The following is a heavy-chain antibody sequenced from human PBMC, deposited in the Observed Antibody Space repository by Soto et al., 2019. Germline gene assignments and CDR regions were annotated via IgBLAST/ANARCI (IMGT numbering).Heavy chain of an antibody. V-gene: IGHV4-34*01. Sequence: TTETLSLTCAVYGGSFSGYYWSWIRQPPGKGLEWTGEINHSGSTNYNPSLKSRVTISVDTSKNQFSLKLSSVTAADTAVYYCARGTSRYSSRGTRDYYYYYYMDVWGKGTTVTVSS. J-gene: IGHJ6*03. D-gene: IGHD6-13*01. CDR3: ARGTSRYSSRGTRDYYYYYYMDV. CDR2: INHSGST. CDR1: GGSFSGYY.